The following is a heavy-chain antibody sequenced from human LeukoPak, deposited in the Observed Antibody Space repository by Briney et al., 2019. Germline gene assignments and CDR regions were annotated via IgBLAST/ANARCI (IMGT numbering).Heavy chain of an antibody. CDR2: FNPSGDSS. J-gene: IGHJ4*02. CDR3: ARDRRDGYNSHTYFFDF. CDR1: GYTFSDYY. D-gene: IGHD5-24*01. V-gene: IGHV1-46*01. Sequence: ASVKVSCKASGYTFSDYYIHWVRQAPGQGLEWMGIFNPSGDSSSYAQKFQGRVTMSRDTSTSTVYMELSSLRSEDTAVYYCARDRRDGYNSHTYFFDFWGQGTLVTVSS.